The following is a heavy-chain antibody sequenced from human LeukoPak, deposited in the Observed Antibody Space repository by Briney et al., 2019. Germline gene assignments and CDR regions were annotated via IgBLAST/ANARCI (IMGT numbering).Heavy chain of an antibody. CDR3: ARAPDAPLQARDYGEENYYMDV. CDR2: ISGDGGST. Sequence: PGGSLRLSCAASGFTFDDYAMHWVRQAPGKGPEWVSLISGDGGSTNYADSVKGRFTISRDNSKNSLYLQMNSLRTEDTALYYCARAPDAPLQARDYGEENYYMDVWGKGTTVTVSS. J-gene: IGHJ6*03. V-gene: IGHV3-43*02. D-gene: IGHD4/OR15-4a*01. CDR1: GFTFDDYA.